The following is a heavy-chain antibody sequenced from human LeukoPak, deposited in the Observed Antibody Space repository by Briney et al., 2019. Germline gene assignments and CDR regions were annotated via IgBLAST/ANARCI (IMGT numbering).Heavy chain of an antibody. V-gene: IGHV4-4*07. CDR1: GGSISSYW. J-gene: IGHJ6*04. CDR3: AGLYV. Sequence: SETLSLTCTVSGGSISSYWWTWIRQPAGKGLEWIGRVYTSGSTTYNPSLRSRVTMSVDTSKNQLSLKLSSVTAADTAVYYCAGLYVWGKGTTVTISS. CDR2: VYTSGST.